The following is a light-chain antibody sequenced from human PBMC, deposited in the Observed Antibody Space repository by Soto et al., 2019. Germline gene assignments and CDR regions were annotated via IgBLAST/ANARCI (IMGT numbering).Light chain of an antibody. Sequence: DIQMTQSPSSLSASVGDRVTITCRASQNINSDLNWYQLKPGKAPKLLMYSTSSLRSGVPSRFSGSGSGTDLNLTISTLQPEDFAPNYCQQGDRIPTPFGQGTRLEIK. CDR2: STS. CDR3: QQGDRIPTP. J-gene: IGKJ5*01. CDR1: QNINSD. V-gene: IGKV1-39*01.